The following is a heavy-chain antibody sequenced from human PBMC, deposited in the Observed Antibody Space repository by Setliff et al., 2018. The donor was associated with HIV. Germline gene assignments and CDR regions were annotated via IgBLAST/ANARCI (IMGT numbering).Heavy chain of an antibody. CDR3: ARTPSRGGFDY. Sequence: PPETLSLTCTVSGGSINSYFWSWIRQPPGKGLEWIAYIYYTGSTNYNPSLKSRVTISLDTSKNQFSLNVNSVTAADTAVYYCARTPSRGGFDYWGQGTLVTVSS. V-gene: IGHV4-59*01. D-gene: IGHD3-16*01. CDR2: IYYTGST. CDR1: GGSINSYF. J-gene: IGHJ4*02.